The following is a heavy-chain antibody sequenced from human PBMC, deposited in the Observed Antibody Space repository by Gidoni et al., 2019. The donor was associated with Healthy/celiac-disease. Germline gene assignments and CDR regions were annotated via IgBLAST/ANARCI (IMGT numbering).Heavy chain of an antibody. Sequence: QVQLQQWGAGLLKPSETLSLPCAVYGGSFSGYYWSWIRQPPGKGLEWIGEINHSGSTNYNPSLKSRVTISVDTSKNQFSLKLSSVTAADTAVYYCARPGIGWNPYGWMGSSWFDPWGQGTLVTVSS. V-gene: IGHV4-34*01. CDR1: GGSFSGYY. CDR3: ARPGIGWNPYGWMGSSWFDP. D-gene: IGHD1-1*01. J-gene: IGHJ5*02. CDR2: INHSGST.